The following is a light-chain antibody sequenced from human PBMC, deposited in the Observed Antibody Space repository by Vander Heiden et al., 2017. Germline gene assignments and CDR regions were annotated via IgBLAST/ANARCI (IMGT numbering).Light chain of an antibody. CDR3: QHYYNVPRT. CDR1: QSVEHNDNKNY. Sequence: DIVMTQSPDSLAVSLGERATINCKPSQSVEHNDNKNYLAWYQQKPGQPPKLLIFWASSRESGVPDRFSGSGSGTEFTLTISSLQAEDVAVYYCQHYYNVPRTFGQGTKVEI. V-gene: IGKV4-1*01. CDR2: WAS. J-gene: IGKJ1*01.